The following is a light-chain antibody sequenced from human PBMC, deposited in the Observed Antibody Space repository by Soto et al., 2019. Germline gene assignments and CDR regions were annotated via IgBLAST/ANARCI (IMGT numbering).Light chain of an antibody. J-gene: IGLJ2*01. CDR2: EVS. V-gene: IGLV2-8*01. Sequence: QSALTQPPSASGSLGQSVTIPCTGTSSDVGRYNYVSWYQQHPGKVPKLLIYEVSNRPSGVPDRFSGSKSGNTASLTVSGLQAEDEADYYCGTWDSSLSAVVFGGGTKLTVL. CDR1: SSDVGRYNY. CDR3: GTWDSSLSAVV.